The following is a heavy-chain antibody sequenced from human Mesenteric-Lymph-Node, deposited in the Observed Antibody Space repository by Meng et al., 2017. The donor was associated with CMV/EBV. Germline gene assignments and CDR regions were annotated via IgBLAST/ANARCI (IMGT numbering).Heavy chain of an antibody. CDR3: AKRGLNPTAAFDY. V-gene: IGHV3-23*01. CDR2: SPASGVAT. CDR1: GFAFSSYE. D-gene: IGHD3-10*01. J-gene: IGHJ4*02. Sequence: GESLKISSAASGFAFSSYEMNWVRQTPGKGLEWVSGSPASGVATYYADSVKGRFTMSRDNSKNTLYLQMNSLRVEDTAVYYCAKRGLNPTAAFDYWGQGTLVTVSS.